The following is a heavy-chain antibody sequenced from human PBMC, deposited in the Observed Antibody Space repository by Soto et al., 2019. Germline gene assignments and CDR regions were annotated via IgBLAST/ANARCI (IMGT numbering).Heavy chain of an antibody. Sequence: SETLSLTCTVSGGSVSSSGYYWSWIRQHPGKGLEYIGYIYYSGSTYYNPSLKSRLTISLDTSKNQFSLKLSSVTAADTAVYYCARDQGAMGTNYYFHDWGPGTLVTVSS. V-gene: IGHV4-31*03. CDR1: GGSVSSSGYY. CDR3: ARDQGAMGTNYYFHD. J-gene: IGHJ4*02. D-gene: IGHD5-18*01. CDR2: IYYSGST.